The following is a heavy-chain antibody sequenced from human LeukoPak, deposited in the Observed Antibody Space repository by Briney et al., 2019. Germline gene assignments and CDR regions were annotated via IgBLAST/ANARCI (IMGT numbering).Heavy chain of an antibody. CDR3: ARGGPQLGVDY. V-gene: IGHV3-21*01. J-gene: IGHJ4*02. CDR2: ISSSSSYI. Sequence: GGSLRLSCAASGFTFSSYSMNWVRQAPGKGLEWVSSISSSSSYIYYADSVKGRFTISRDNAKNSLYLRMNSLRAEDTAVYYCARGGPQLGVDYWGQGTLVTVSS. D-gene: IGHD1-1*01. CDR1: GFTFSSYS.